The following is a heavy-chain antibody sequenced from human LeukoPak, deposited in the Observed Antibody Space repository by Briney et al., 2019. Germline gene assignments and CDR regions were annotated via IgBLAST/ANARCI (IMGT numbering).Heavy chain of an antibody. CDR3: ARGIQNYDFWSGYYSPHDAFDI. CDR2: ISAYNGNT. CDR1: GYTFTSYG. D-gene: IGHD3-3*01. Sequence: GASVKVSCKASGYTFTSYGISGVRQAPGQGLEWMGWISAYNGNTNYAQKLQGRVTMTTDTSTSTAYMELRSLRSDDTAVYYCARGIQNYDFWSGYYSPHDAFDIWGQGTMVTVSS. J-gene: IGHJ3*02. V-gene: IGHV1-18*01.